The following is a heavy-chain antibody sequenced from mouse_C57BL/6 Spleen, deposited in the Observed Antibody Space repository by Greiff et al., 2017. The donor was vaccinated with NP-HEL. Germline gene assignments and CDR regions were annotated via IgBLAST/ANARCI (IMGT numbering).Heavy chain of an antibody. V-gene: IGHV5-9*01. CDR3: ARHYDYDYYAMDY. CDR2: ISGGGGNT. Sequence: EVQVVESGGGLVKPGGSLKLSCAASGFTFSSYTMSWVRQTPEKRLEWVATISGGGGNTYYPDSVKGRFTISRDNAKNTLYLQMSSLRSEDTALYYCARHYDYDYYAMDYWGQGTSVTVSS. J-gene: IGHJ4*01. D-gene: IGHD2-4*01. CDR1: GFTFSSYT.